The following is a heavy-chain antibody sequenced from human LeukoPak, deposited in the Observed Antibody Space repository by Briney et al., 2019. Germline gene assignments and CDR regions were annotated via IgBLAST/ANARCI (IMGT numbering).Heavy chain of an antibody. CDR1: GGTFSSCA. J-gene: IGHJ5*02. CDR2: IIPIFGTA. D-gene: IGHD4-17*01. CDR3: ARELIGMVRGDYVGWFDP. Sequence: ASVKVSCKASGGTFSSCAISWVRQAPGQGLESMGRIIPIFGTANYAQKFQGRVTITTDESTSTAYMELSSLRSEDTAVYYCARELIGMVRGDYVGWFDPWGQGTLVTVSS. V-gene: IGHV1-69*05.